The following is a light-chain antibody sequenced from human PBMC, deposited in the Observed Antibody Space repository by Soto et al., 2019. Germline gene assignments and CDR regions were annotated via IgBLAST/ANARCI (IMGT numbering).Light chain of an antibody. CDR2: GAS. J-gene: IGKJ1*01. CDR3: QQYTNWPKT. Sequence: VLTQSSGTLSLSPGERSTRSGMASQSVSSNYVAWYQQKPGQTPRLLIYGASSRATGITDRFSGSGSGTDFTITINRLEPEDFAVYYCQQYTNWPKTVGQGTQVEIK. V-gene: IGKV3-20*01. CDR1: QSVSSNY.